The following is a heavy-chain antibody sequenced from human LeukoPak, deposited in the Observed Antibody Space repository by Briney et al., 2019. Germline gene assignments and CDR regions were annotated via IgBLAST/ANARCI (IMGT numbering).Heavy chain of an antibody. CDR3: AAAPSYFDGSGYSPNWFDP. CDR2: MYMRGST. D-gene: IGHD3-3*01. Sequence: PSETLSLTCAVSGDSMSSYYWSWLRQPAGRGLEWIGRMYMRGSTSYNPSLKSRVTMSVDTSKQLFSLKLKSVTAADTAVYYCAAAPSYFDGSGYSPNWFDPWGQGTLVTVSS. V-gene: IGHV4-4*07. J-gene: IGHJ5*02. CDR1: GDSMSSYY.